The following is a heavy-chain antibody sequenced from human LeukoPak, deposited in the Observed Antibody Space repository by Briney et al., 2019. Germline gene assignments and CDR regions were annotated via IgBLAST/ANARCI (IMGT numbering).Heavy chain of an antibody. CDR3: AKGGNFGSSSLAYFAY. V-gene: IGHV3-23*01. Sequence: QPGGSLRLSCAASGFTFSSYAMSWVRQAPGKGLEWVSAISGSGGSTYYADSVKGRFIISRDNTKNTLYLQMNSLRPEDTAVYYCAKGGNFGSSSLAYFAYWGQGTLVTVSS. D-gene: IGHD6-6*01. CDR2: ISGSGGST. CDR1: GFTFSSYA. J-gene: IGHJ4*02.